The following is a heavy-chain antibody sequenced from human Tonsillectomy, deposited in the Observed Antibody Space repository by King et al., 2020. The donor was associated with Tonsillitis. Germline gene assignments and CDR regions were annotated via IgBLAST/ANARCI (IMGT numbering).Heavy chain of an antibody. Sequence: VQLVESGGGVVQPGRSLRLSCAASGFTFSRYAMHWVRQAPGKGVEWVAVISYDGSNKYYADSGKGRFTISRDNSKNTLYLQMNRLRAEDTAVYYCASNIYGDYHCMDVWGQGTTVTVSS. J-gene: IGHJ6*02. CDR3: ASNIYGDYHCMDV. CDR2: ISYDGSNK. D-gene: IGHD4-17*01. V-gene: IGHV3-30-3*01. CDR1: GFTFSRYA.